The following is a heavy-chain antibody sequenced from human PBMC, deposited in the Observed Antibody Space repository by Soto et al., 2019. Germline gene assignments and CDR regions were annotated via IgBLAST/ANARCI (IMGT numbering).Heavy chain of an antibody. CDR2: ISAYNGNT. J-gene: IGHJ4*02. V-gene: IGHV1-18*01. Sequence: GASVKVSCTASGYTFTSYGISWVRQAPGQGLEWMGWISAYNGNTNYAQKLQGRVTMTTDTSTSTAYMELRSLRSDDTAVYYCARDSRCSSTSCYVDYFDYWGQGTLVTASS. CDR1: GYTFTSYG. D-gene: IGHD2-2*01. CDR3: ARDSRCSSTSCYVDYFDY.